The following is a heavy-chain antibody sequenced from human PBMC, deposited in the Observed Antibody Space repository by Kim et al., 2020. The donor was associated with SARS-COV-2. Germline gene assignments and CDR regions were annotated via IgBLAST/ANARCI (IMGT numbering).Heavy chain of an antibody. CDR3: AREGHSSGRAGNFDN. J-gene: IGHJ4*01. D-gene: IGHD6-19*01. V-gene: IGHV3-30*03. CDR2: ISADESIK. Sequence: GGSLRLSCAGSGFTFGSAHMHWVRQAPGKGLEWVAVISADESIKGYADSVRGRFSGSRDNSQNTVFLQIDSLRPEDTAVYYCAREGHSSGRAGNFDNWG. CDR1: GFTFGSAH.